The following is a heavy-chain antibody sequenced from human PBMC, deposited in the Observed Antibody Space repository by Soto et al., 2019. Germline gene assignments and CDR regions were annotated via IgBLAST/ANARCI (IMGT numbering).Heavy chain of an antibody. CDR3: AKVDYYDSTGYHLRGFYYYGMDA. J-gene: IGHJ6*02. D-gene: IGHD3-22*01. V-gene: IGHV3-23*01. CDR1: GITFSTYS. Sequence: GGSLRLSCAASGITFSTYSMSWVRQAPGKGLEWVAAISGNGGSTYYVDSVKGRFTISRDNSRNTLYLQLNSLRVEDMAVYYCAKVDYYDSTGYHLRGFYYYGMDAWGQGTTVTVSS. CDR2: ISGNGGST.